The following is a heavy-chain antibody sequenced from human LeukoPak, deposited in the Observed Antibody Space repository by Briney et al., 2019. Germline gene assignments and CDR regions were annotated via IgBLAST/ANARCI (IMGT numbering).Heavy chain of an antibody. D-gene: IGHD2-2*01. Sequence: SETLSLTCTVSGGSISSYYWSWIRQPPGKGLEWIGYIYTSGSTNYNPSLKSRVTISVDTSKNQFSLRLGSVTAADTAVYYCARRSYCSSTSCDGWFDPWGQGTLVTVSS. J-gene: IGHJ5*02. CDR3: ARRSYCSSTSCDGWFDP. V-gene: IGHV4-4*09. CDR2: IYTSGST. CDR1: GGSISSYY.